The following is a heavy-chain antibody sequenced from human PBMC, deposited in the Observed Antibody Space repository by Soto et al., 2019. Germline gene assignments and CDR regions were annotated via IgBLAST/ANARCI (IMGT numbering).Heavy chain of an antibody. CDR3: AACTGPSCHRGREWFDP. D-gene: IGHD2-8*02. V-gene: IGHV1-18*04. CDR2: ISTYNGNT. Sequence: QVQLVQSGAEVKKPGASVKVSCTASGYTFSNFGITWVRQAPGQGLEWMGGISTYNGNTNYARNVQGGLNMTIDTSTTKASLELRSLRSDATAMYYCAACTGPSCHRGREWFDPWGQGTLVTVSA. J-gene: IGHJ5*02. CDR1: GYTFSNFG.